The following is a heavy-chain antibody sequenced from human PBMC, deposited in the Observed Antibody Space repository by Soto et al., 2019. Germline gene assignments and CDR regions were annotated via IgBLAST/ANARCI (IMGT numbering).Heavy chain of an antibody. D-gene: IGHD1-26*01. V-gene: IGHV4-4*02. J-gene: IGHJ4*02. CDR2: IFHSGST. CDR1: GGSIRSNNW. Sequence: QVQLQESGPGLVKPSGTLSLTCAVSGGSIRSNNWWSWVRQPPGKGLEWIGEIFHSGSTNYNPSLKTRVTISVDKSKSQFSLKLSSVTPADTAVYYCARVYSGSYSDSWGQGTLVTVSS. CDR3: ARVYSGSYSDS.